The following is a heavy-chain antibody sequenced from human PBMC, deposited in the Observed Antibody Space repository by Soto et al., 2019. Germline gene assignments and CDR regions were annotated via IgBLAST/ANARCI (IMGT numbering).Heavy chain of an antibody. CDR2: IGTAGDT. J-gene: IGHJ2*01. D-gene: IGHD4-17*01. V-gene: IGHV3-13*01. CDR1: GFTFSSYD. Sequence: GGSLRLSCAASGFTFSSYDMHWVRQATGKGLEWVSAIGTAGDTYYPGSVKGRFTISRENAKNSLYLQMNSLRAGDTAVYYCARDLRGNDYGDYEDWYFDLWGRGTLVTVSS. CDR3: ARDLRGNDYGDYEDWYFDL.